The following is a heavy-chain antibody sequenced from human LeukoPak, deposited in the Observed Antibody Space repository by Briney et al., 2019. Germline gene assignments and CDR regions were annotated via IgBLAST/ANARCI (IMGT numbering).Heavy chain of an antibody. CDR1: GFAFSSYG. CDR3: AKTNGTRRRPRNGYGRGNYYYYYYMDV. J-gene: IGHJ6*03. D-gene: IGHD5-18*01. V-gene: IGHV3-23*01. Sequence: GGTLRLSCAASGFAFSSYGMSWVRQAPGKGLEWVSAISGSGGSTYYADSVKGRFTISRDNSKNTLYLQMNSLRAEDTAVYYCAKTNGTRRRPRNGYGRGNYYYYYYMDVWGKGTTVTISS. CDR2: ISGSGGST.